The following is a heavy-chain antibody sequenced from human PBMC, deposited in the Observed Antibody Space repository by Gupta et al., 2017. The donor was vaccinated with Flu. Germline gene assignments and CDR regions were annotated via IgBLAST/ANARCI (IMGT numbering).Heavy chain of an antibody. CDR2: IKSKTDGGTT. D-gene: IGHD2-15*01. Sequence: GLVKPGGSLRLSCAASGFTFSNAWMSWVRQAPGKGLEWVGRIKSKTDGGTTDYAAPVKGRFTISRDDSKNTLYLQMNSLKTEDTAVYYCTTSEPDIVVVVAGDGMDGWGQGTTVTVSS. CDR3: TTSEPDIVVVVAGDGMDG. J-gene: IGHJ6*02. CDR1: GFTFSNAW. V-gene: IGHV3-15*01.